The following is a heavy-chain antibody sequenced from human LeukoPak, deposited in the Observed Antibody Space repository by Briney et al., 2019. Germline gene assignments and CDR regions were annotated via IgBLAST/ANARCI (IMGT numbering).Heavy chain of an antibody. CDR2: IYHSGST. J-gene: IGHJ6*02. D-gene: IGHD3-10*01. CDR1: GGSISSGGSY. Sequence: SQTLSLTCTVSGGSISSGGSYWNWIRQPPGKGLEYIGFIYHSGSTYYSPSLKSRVTISVDRSKYQFSLRLSSVTAADTAVYYCARDSDYYGSGTGRWSMDVWGQGTTVTVSS. V-gene: IGHV4-30-2*01. CDR3: ARDSDYYGSGTGRWSMDV.